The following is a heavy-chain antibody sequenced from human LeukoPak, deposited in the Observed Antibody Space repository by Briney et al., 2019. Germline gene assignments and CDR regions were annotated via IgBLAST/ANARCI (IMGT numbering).Heavy chain of an antibody. CDR2: ISWNSGSI. V-gene: IGHV3-9*01. Sequence: GGSLRLSCAASGFTFDDYAMHWVRQAPGKGLEWVSGISWNSGSIGYADSVKGRFTISRDNAKNSLYLQMNSLRAEDTALYYRAKGWGEQLEIAFDIWGQGTMVTVSS. D-gene: IGHD3-16*01. CDR3: AKGWGEQLEIAFDI. J-gene: IGHJ3*02. CDR1: GFTFDDYA.